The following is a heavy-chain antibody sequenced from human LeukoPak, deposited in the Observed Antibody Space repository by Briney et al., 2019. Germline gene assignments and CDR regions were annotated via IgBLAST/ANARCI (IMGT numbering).Heavy chain of an antibody. CDR3: ARTLAYCGGDCYPWYFYL. D-gene: IGHD2-21*02. V-gene: IGHV4-39*01. CDR1: GGSISSSSYY. CDR2: IYYSGST. J-gene: IGHJ2*01. Sequence: SETLSLTCTVSGGSISSSSYYWGWIRQPPGKGLEWIGSIYYSGSTYYNPSLKSRVTISVDTFKNQFSLKLSSVTAADTAVYYCARTLAYCGGDCYPWYFYLWGRGTLVTVSS.